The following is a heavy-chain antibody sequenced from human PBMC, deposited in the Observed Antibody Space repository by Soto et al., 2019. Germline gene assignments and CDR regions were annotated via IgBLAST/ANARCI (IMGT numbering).Heavy chain of an antibody. D-gene: IGHD1-20*01. V-gene: IGHV3-7*01. Sequence: GGSLRLSCAASGFRFSDYWMSWVRQAPGKGLEWVANIKQGGSEKYYVDSVKGRFTISRDNAKNSLFLQMNILRADDTAVYYCARTYNWKAPHHFDYWGQGTLVTVSS. J-gene: IGHJ4*02. CDR2: IKQGGSEK. CDR3: ARTYNWKAPHHFDY. CDR1: GFRFSDYW.